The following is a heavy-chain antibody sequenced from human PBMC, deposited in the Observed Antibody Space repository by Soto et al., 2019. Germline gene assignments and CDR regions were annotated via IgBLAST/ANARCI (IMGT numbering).Heavy chain of an antibody. V-gene: IGHV4-39*01. J-gene: IGHJ4*02. Sequence: SETLSLTCTVSGGSISSSSYYWGWIRQPPGKGLEWIGSIYYSGSTYYNPSLESRVTISVDTSKNQFSLKLSSVTAADTAVYYCASDGRYFDYWGQGTLVTVSS. CDR3: ASDGRYFDY. CDR1: GGSISSSSYY. CDR2: IYYSGST.